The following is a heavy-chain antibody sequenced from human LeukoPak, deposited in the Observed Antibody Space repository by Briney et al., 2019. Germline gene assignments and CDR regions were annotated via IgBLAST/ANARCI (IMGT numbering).Heavy chain of an antibody. CDR1: GFTFRSYA. J-gene: IGHJ4*02. D-gene: IGHD1-26*01. Sequence: GGSLRLSCVASGFTFRSYAMSWVRQAPGKGLEWVSGVSGSGGSTYYADSVKGRFTISRDNSKNTLYLQMNTLRAEDTAVYCCAKVSVEGATTSYFDYWGQGTLVTVSS. CDR2: VSGSGGST. V-gene: IGHV3-23*01. CDR3: AKVSVEGATTSYFDY.